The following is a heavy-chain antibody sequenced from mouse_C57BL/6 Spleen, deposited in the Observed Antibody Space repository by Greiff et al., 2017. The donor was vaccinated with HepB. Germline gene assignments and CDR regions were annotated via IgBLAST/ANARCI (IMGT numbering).Heavy chain of an antibody. CDR1: GYAFSSSW. CDR3: ASSNPYFDY. D-gene: IGHD2-5*01. CDR2: IYPGDGDT. J-gene: IGHJ2*01. V-gene: IGHV1-82*01. Sequence: QVQLKESGPELVKPGASVKISCKASGYAFSSSWMNWVKQRPGKGLEWIGRIYPGDGDTNYNGKFKGKATLTADKSSSTAYMKLSSLTSEDSAVYFCASSNPYFDYWGQGTTLTVSS.